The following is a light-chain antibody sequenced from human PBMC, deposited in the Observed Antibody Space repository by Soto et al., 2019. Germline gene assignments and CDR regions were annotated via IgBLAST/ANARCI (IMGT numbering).Light chain of an antibody. CDR1: SSDIGGYNY. CDR2: DVT. V-gene: IGLV2-14*03. Sequence: QSALTQPASVSGSPGQSITISCTGTSSDIGGYNYVAWYQQLPGKAPKLMIFDVTSRPSGVSNRFSGSKSGKTASLTISGLQAEDEADYYCSSYTSSRTLIFGGGTKLTVL. CDR3: SSYTSSRTLI. J-gene: IGLJ2*01.